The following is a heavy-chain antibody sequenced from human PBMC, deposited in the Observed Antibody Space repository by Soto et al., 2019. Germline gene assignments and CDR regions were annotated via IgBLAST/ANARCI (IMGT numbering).Heavy chain of an antibody. V-gene: IGHV3-15*01. J-gene: IGHJ4*02. Sequence: PGGSLRLSYAASGFNLSHPWMTWVRQAAGKGLGWVGRIKSKTDGGTADYAAPVKGRITISRDDSKNTVYLQMNSLKTEDTAVYYCTTGIYYDILTGYHNVAYWGQGTLVTVSS. CDR3: TTGIYYDILTGYHNVAY. CDR1: GFNLSHPW. CDR2: IKSKTDGGTA. D-gene: IGHD3-9*01.